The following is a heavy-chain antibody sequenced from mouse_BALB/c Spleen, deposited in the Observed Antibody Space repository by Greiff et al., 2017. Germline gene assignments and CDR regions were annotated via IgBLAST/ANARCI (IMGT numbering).Heavy chain of an antibody. V-gene: IGHV1-87*01. CDR2: IYPGDGDT. Sequence: VQLQESGAELARPGASVKLSCKASGYTFTSYWMQWVKQRPGQGLEWIGAIYPGDGDTRYTQKFKGKATLTADKSSSTAYMQLSSLASEDSAVYYCARDDGYYQYYFDYWGQGTTLTVSS. CDR3: ARDDGYYQYYFDY. J-gene: IGHJ2*01. CDR1: GYTFTSYW. D-gene: IGHD2-3*01.